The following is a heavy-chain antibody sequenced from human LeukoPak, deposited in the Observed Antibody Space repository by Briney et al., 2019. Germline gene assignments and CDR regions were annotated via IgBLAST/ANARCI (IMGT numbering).Heavy chain of an antibody. CDR1: GYTFTDYY. V-gene: IGHV1-2*02. Sequence: ASVKVSCKASGYTFTDYYIRWVRQAPGQGLEWMGWINPNRGDTNYTEIFQGRVTMTRDTSISTAYMDLSRLTSDDTAVYYCATLTKGYYYIMDVWGQGTMVTVSS. CDR3: ATLTKGYYYIMDV. CDR2: INPNRGDT. J-gene: IGHJ6*02.